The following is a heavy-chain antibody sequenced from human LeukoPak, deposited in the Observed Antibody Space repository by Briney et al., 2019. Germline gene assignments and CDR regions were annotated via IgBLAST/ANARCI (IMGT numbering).Heavy chain of an antibody. Sequence: GGSLRLSCAASGFTFSNYVMSWVRQAPAKGLEWVSAISGSGDNTYYADSVKGRFTISRDNSKNTLYLQMNSLRAEDTAVYYCAKLVSGYPNWFDPWGQEPWSPSPQ. D-gene: IGHD3-3*01. V-gene: IGHV3-23*01. J-gene: IGHJ5*02. CDR1: GFTFSNYV. CDR3: AKLVSGYPNWFDP. CDR2: ISGSGDNT.